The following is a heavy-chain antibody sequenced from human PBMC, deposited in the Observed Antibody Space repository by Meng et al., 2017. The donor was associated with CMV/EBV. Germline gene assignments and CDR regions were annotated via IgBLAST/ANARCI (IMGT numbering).Heavy chain of an antibody. CDR2: INNDGGNT. V-gene: IGHV3-74*01. J-gene: IGHJ4*02. CDR3: ARGLYGPDY. CDR1: GFTFSDYW. D-gene: IGHD4-17*01. Sequence: GESLKISCAASGFTFSDYWMHWVRQAPGKGLVWVSRINNDGGNTVYADPVKGRFTFSRDNAKNTLYLQMNSLRAEDTAVYYCARGLYGPDYWGQGTLVTVSS.